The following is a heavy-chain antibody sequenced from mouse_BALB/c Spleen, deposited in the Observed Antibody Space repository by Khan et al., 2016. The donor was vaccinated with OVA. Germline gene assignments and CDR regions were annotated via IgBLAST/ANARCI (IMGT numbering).Heavy chain of an antibody. J-gene: IGHJ3*01. D-gene: IGHD2-2*01. CDR2: IDPFSGGT. CDR1: GYSFTTYY. V-gene: IGHV1S135*01. CDR3: KRHGSVAWFSY. Sequence: EVQLKESGPELMKPGASVKISCTASGYSFTTYYIHWVIQSPGTSLEWIGYIDPFSGGTTYNQKFKGKATLTVDKSSSTAYIHLTNLTSEDSAVYDCKRHGSVAWFSYWGQGTLVTVSA.